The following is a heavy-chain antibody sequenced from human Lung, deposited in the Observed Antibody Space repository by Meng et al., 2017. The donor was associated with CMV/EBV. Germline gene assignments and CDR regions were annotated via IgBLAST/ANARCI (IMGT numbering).Heavy chain of an antibody. D-gene: IGHD2-2*01. CDR2: ISPNSGGT. CDR3: ARDFVVIPAATYFVY. CDR1: GYSFTAYY. V-gene: IGHV1-2*02. J-gene: IGHJ4*02. Sequence: ASVXVSXKASGYSFTAYYIHWVRQAPGQGLEWMGWISPNSGGTNYAQRFQGRVTLTRDTSISTVYMELRRLTSDDTAVYFCARDFVVIPAATYFVYWGQGTLVTVSS.